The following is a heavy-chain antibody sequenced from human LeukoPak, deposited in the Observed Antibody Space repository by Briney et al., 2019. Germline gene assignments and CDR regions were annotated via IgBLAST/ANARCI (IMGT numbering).Heavy chain of an antibody. CDR2: ISAYNGNT. Sequence: ASVKVSCKASGCTFTSYGISWVRQAPGQGLEWMGWISAYNGNTNDAQKLQGRVTMTTDTSTSTAYMELRSLRSDDTAVYYCARDLSGYSYGQIDYWGQGTLVTVSS. CDR1: GCTFTSYG. D-gene: IGHD5-18*01. J-gene: IGHJ4*02. V-gene: IGHV1-18*01. CDR3: ARDLSGYSYGQIDY.